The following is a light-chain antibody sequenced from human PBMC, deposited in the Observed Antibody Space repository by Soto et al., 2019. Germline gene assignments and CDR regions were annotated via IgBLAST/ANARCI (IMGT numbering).Light chain of an antibody. Sequence: QSALTQPASVSGSPGQSITISCTGTSSDVGGYHYVSWYQQHPGKAPKLMIYDVSHRPSGVSNRFSGSKSGNTASLTISGLQAEDEADYYCSSYTSSSTLVFGTGTTLTVL. CDR1: SSDVGGYHY. J-gene: IGLJ1*01. V-gene: IGLV2-14*03. CDR2: DVS. CDR3: SSYTSSSTLV.